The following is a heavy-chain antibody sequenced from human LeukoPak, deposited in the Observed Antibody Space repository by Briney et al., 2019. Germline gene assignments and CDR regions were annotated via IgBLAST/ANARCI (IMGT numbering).Heavy chain of an antibody. CDR1: GFTFSSYS. CDR2: ISSSSSYI. V-gene: IGHV3-21*01. D-gene: IGHD1-26*01. Sequence: GGSLRPSCAASGFTFSSYSMNWVRQAPGKGLEWVSSISSSSSYIYYADSVKGRFTISRDNAKNSLYLQMNSLRAEDTAVYYCASTLVGALYFDYWGQGTLVTVSS. J-gene: IGHJ4*02. CDR3: ASTLVGALYFDY.